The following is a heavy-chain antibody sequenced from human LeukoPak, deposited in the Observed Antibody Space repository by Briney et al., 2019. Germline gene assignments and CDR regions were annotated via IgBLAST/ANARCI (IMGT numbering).Heavy chain of an antibody. CDR2: INPNIGGT. J-gene: IGHJ5*02. CDR1: GYTFTGYY. D-gene: IGHD5/OR15-5a*01. V-gene: IGHV1-2*02. Sequence: ASVTVSCKASGYTFTGYYIHWVRQAPGQGLEWMGWINPNIGGTNYAQKFQGRVTMTRDTSISTAYMELSSLRSDDTAVYYCAREGPLRLPYFDPWGQGTLVTVSS. CDR3: AREGPLRLPYFDP.